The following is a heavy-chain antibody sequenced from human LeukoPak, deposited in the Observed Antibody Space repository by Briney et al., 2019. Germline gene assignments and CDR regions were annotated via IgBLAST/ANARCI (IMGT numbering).Heavy chain of an antibody. CDR3: ASGECPITMIVVVINNPPYFDY. CDR2: INHSGST. CDR1: GGSFSGYY. J-gene: IGHJ4*02. Sequence: PSETLSLTCAVYGGSFSGYYWSWIRQPPGKGLEWIGEINHSGSTNYNPSLKSRVTISVDTSKNQFSLKLSSVTAADTAVYYCASGECPITMIVVVINNPPYFDYWGQATLVTVSS. D-gene: IGHD3-22*01. V-gene: IGHV4-34*01.